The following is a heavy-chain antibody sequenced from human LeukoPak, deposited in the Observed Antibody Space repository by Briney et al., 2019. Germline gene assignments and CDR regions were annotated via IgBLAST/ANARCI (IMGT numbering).Heavy chain of an antibody. D-gene: IGHD2-2*01. Sequence: GGSLRLSCAASGSSFSSSWMRWVRQAPGRGLEWVANIKQDASVRYYVDSVKGRFTISRDDGKNSLYLQMNSLRAEDTPVYFCARASSRGGYCRSTSCSYYFDHWGQGTLVTVSS. V-gene: IGHV3-7*01. J-gene: IGHJ4*02. CDR2: IKQDASVR. CDR3: ARASSRGGYCRSTSCSYYFDH. CDR1: GSSFSSSW.